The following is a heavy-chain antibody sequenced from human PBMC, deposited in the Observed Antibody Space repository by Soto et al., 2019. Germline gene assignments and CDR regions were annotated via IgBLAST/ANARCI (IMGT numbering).Heavy chain of an antibody. CDR3: ASILELPYYYYGMDV. V-gene: IGHV1-2*02. CDR2: INPNSGGT. Sequence: ASVKVSCKASGYTFTTYYMHWVRQAPGQGLEWMGWINPNSGGTNYAQKFQGRVTMTRDTSISTAYMELSRLRSDDTAVYYCASILELPYYYYGMDVWGQGTTVTVSS. CDR1: GYTFTTYY. D-gene: IGHD1-7*01. J-gene: IGHJ6*02.